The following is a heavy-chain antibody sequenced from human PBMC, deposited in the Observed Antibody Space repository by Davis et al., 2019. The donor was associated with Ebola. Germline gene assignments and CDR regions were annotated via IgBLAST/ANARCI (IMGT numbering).Heavy chain of an antibody. J-gene: IGHJ4*02. V-gene: IGHV4-59*08. CDR1: GFTFSSYW. D-gene: IGHD1-26*01. Sequence: ESLKISCAASGFTFSSYWMSWVRQAPGKGLEWIGNIYYSGSTNYNPSLKSRVTISVDTSKNQLSLKLSSVSAADTAVYYCARHDDGGGSYSGRLFDYWGQGTLVTVSS. CDR2: IYYSGST. CDR3: ARHDDGGGSYSGRLFDY.